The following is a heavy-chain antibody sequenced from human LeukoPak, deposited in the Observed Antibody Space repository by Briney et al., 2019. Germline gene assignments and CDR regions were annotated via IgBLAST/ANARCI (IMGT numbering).Heavy chain of an antibody. CDR1: GFTFSTYS. CDR2: ISGSGGST. Sequence: GGSLRLSCAASGFTFSTYSMNWVRQAPGKGLEWVSAISGSGGSTDYADSVKGRFTISRDNSKNTLYLQLNSLRAEDTAVYYCAKDRGVWFGESGPNYFDYWGQGTLVTVSS. CDR3: AKDRGVWFGESGPNYFDY. D-gene: IGHD3-10*01. V-gene: IGHV3-23*01. J-gene: IGHJ4*02.